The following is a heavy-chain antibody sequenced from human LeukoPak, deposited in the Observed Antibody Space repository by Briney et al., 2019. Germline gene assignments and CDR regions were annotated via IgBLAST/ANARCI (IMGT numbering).Heavy chain of an antibody. V-gene: IGHV3-23*01. Sequence: PGGSLRLSCAASGFTFSSYAMSWVRQAPGKGLEWVSAISGSGGSTYYADSVKGRFTISRDNSKNTLYLQMNSLRAEGTAVYYCAKGRSSGWYYFDYWGQGTLVTVSS. CDR3: AKGRSSGWYYFDY. D-gene: IGHD6-19*01. CDR1: GFTFSSYA. CDR2: ISGSGGST. J-gene: IGHJ4*02.